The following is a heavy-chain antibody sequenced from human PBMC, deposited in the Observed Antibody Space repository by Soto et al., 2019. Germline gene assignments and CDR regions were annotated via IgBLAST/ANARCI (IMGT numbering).Heavy chain of an antibody. CDR2: INHSGST. CDR3: ARGNSVLRFLEWLRQENCFDP. D-gene: IGHD3-3*01. V-gene: IGHV4-34*01. CDR1: GGSFSGYY. J-gene: IGHJ5*02. Sequence: PSETLSLTCAVYGGSFSGYYWSWIRQPPGKGLEWIGEINHSGSTNYNPSLKSRVTISVDTSKNQFSLKLSSVTAADTAVYYCARGNSVLRFLEWLRQENCFDPWGQGTLVTVSS.